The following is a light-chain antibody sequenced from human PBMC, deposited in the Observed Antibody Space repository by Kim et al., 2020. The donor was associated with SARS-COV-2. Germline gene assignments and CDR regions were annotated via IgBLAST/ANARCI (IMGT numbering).Light chain of an antibody. J-gene: IGLJ2*01. CDR1: NIGSKS. V-gene: IGLV3-21*04. CDR2: YDS. Sequence: SYELTQPPSVSVAPGKTARITCGGNNIGSKSVHWYQQKPGQAPVLVIYYDSDRPSGIPERFSGSNSGNTATLTISGVEAGDEADYYCQVWDSGVVFGGGTKLTVL. CDR3: QVWDSGVV.